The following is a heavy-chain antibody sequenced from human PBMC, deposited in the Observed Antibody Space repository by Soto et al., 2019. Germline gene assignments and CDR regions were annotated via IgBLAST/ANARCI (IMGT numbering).Heavy chain of an antibody. D-gene: IGHD2-15*01. Sequence: PSETLSLTCAVSGGSISSSNWWSWVRQPPGKGLEWIGEIYHSGSTNYNPSLKSRVTISVDKSKNQFSLKLSSVTAADTAVYYCARDQTDIVVLVADTNYYYYGMDVWGQGTTVTVSS. CDR2: IYHSGST. V-gene: IGHV4-4*02. CDR3: ARDQTDIVVLVADTNYYYYGMDV. J-gene: IGHJ6*02. CDR1: GGSISSSNW.